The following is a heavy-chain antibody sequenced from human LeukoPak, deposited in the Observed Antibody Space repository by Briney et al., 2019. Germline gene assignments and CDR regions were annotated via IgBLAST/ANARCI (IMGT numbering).Heavy chain of an antibody. CDR1: GFPFTLYN. CDR3: AREFNGYGYYFFDY. V-gene: IGHV3-48*04. CDR2: ISSSTNTI. Sequence: SGGSLRLSCEGSGFPFTLYNMNWVGQAPGKGLEWLSYISSSTNTIYYADSVKGRFTISRDNAKTSLYLQVNGLGAEDTAVYYCAREFNGYGYYFFDYSGPGTLVTVSS. D-gene: IGHD3-16*01. J-gene: IGHJ4*02.